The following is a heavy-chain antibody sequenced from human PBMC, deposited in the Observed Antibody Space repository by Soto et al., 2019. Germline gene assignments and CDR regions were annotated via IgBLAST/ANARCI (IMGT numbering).Heavy chain of an antibody. Sequence: SLRLSCTASGFTFGDDAMSWFRQAPGKGLEWVGFIRSKAYGGRTEYTASVKGRFTISGDDSRSMAYLQMNSLNTEDTAVYYCPVLGAPHYYYGMDIWGQGTTVTVSS. D-gene: IGHD3-16*01. J-gene: IGHJ6*02. CDR1: GFTFGDDA. V-gene: IGHV3-49*01. CDR2: IRSKAYGGRT. CDR3: PVLGAPHYYYGMDI.